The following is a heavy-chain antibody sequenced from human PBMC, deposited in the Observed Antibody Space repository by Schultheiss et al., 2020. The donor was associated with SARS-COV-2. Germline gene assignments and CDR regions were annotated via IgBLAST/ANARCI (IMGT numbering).Heavy chain of an antibody. CDR3: ARGKGFRYFDL. CDR1: GGSFSGYY. CDR2: IYYSGST. Sequence: SETLSLTCAVYGGSFSGYYWSWIRQPPGKGLEWIGYIYYSGSTNYNPSLKSRVTISVDTSKNQFSLKLSSVTAADTAVYYCARGKGFRYFDLWGRGTLVTVSS. V-gene: IGHV4-59*12. J-gene: IGHJ2*01.